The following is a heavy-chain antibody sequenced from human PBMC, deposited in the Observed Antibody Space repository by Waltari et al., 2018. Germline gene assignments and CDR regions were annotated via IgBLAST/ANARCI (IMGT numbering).Heavy chain of an antibody. CDR2: IIPIFGTS. Sequence: QVQLVQSGAEVKKPGSSVKVSCKASGGTFSSYAISWVRQAPGQGLEWMGGIIPIFGTSNYAQKFQGRVTITTDESTSTAYMELSSLRSEDTAVYYCARDQGPYYVSSVGLWDYWGQGTLVTVSS. J-gene: IGHJ4*02. CDR1: GGTFSSYA. CDR3: ARDQGPYYVSSVGLWDY. V-gene: IGHV1-69*05. D-gene: IGHD3-22*01.